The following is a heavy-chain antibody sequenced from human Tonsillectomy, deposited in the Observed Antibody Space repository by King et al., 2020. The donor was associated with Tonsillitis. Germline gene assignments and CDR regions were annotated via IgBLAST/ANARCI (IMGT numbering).Heavy chain of an antibody. V-gene: IGHV1-69*04. J-gene: IGHJ5*02. Sequence: GQGLEWMGRIVPILGLANYTQKVQGRVTITADKSTSTAYMELSSLTSEDTAVYYCARERFTMFRGLISAYWWFDPWGQGTLITV. D-gene: IGHD3-10*01. CDR2: IVPILGLA. CDR3: ARERFTMFRGLISAYWWFDP.